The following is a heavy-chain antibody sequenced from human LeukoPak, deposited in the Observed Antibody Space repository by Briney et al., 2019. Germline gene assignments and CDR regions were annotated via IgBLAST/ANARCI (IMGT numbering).Heavy chain of an antibody. D-gene: IGHD1-26*01. V-gene: IGHV4-39*01. CDR1: GGSISSSSYY. CDR2: IYYSGST. CDR3: ARGISGRYYASYYFDY. J-gene: IGHJ4*02. Sequence: SETLSLTCTVSGGSISSSSYYWGWIRQPPGKGLEWIGSIYYSGSTYYNPSLKSRVTISVDTSKNQFSLKLSSVTAADTAVYYCARGISGRYYASYYFDYWGQGTLVTVSP.